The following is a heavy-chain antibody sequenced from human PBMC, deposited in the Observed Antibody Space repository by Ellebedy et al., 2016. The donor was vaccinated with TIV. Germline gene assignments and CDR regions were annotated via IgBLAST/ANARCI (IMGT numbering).Heavy chain of an antibody. CDR3: ARTPPVNTPGHYGSGSYYKYYYYYGMDV. Sequence: MPSETLSLTCTVSGGSISSYYWSWIRQPPGKGLEWIGYIYYSGSTNYNPSLKSRVTISVDTSKNQFSLKLSSVTAADTAVYYCARTPPVNTPGHYGSGSYYKYYYYYGMDVWGQGTTVTVSS. CDR2: IYYSGST. V-gene: IGHV4-59*12. CDR1: GGSISSYY. J-gene: IGHJ6*02. D-gene: IGHD3-10*01.